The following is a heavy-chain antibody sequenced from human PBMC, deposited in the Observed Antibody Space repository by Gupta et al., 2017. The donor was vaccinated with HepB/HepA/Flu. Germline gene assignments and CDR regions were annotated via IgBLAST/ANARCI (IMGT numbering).Heavy chain of an antibody. V-gene: IGHV4-34*01. CDR3: ARVDTAPKVGRYFDY. D-gene: IGHD5-18*01. Sequence: GLEWIGEINHSGSTNYNPSLKSRVTISVDTSKNQFSLKLSSVTAADTAVYYCARVDTAPKVGRYFDYWGQGTLVTVSS. CDR2: INHSGST. J-gene: IGHJ4*02.